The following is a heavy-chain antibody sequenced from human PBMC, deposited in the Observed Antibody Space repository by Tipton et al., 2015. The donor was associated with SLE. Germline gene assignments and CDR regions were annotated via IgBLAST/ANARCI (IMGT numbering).Heavy chain of an antibody. D-gene: IGHD3-22*01. CDR1: GFTFSSYA. Sequence: SLRLSCAASGFTFSSYAMHWVRQAPGKGLEWVAVISYDGSNKYYADSVKGRFTISRDNSKNTLYLQMNSLRAEDTAVYYCAKDDPDSSGYHGYFDYWGQGTLVTVSS. CDR2: ISYDGSNK. J-gene: IGHJ4*02. V-gene: IGHV3-30*04. CDR3: AKDDPDSSGYHGYFDY.